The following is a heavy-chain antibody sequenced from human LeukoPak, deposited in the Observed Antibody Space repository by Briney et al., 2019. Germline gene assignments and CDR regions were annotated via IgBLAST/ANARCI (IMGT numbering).Heavy chain of an antibody. CDR3: AGHFRRLLWFGELSYYFDY. CDR1: GGSFSGYY. J-gene: IGHJ4*02. V-gene: IGHV4-34*01. CDR2: INHSGST. D-gene: IGHD3-10*01. Sequence: SETLSLTCAVYGGSFSGYYWSWIRQPPGKGLEWIGEINHSGSTNYNPSLKSRVTISVDTSKNQFSLKLSSVTAADTAVYYCAGHFRRLLWFGELSYYFDYWGQGTLVTVSS.